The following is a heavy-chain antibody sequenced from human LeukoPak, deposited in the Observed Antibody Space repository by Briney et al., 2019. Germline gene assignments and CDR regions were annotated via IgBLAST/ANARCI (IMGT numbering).Heavy chain of an antibody. V-gene: IGHV4-59*01. D-gene: IGHD5-12*01. CDR1: GGSISTYY. CDR2: IYYTGST. Sequence: SETLSLTCTVSGGSISTYYWSWIRQPPGKGLEWIGYIYYTGSTNYNPSLKSRVTISLDTSKNQFSLKLSSVTAADTAVYYCARVDQSGYDTRGWFDPWGQGTLVTVSS. J-gene: IGHJ5*02. CDR3: ARVDQSGYDTRGWFDP.